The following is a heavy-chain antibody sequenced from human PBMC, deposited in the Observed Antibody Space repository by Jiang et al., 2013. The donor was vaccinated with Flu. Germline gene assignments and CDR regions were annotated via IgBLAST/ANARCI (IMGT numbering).Heavy chain of an antibody. CDR2: IYYNGAT. Sequence: LVKPSDTLSLTCTVSISSISSDNWWAWIRQPPGRGLEWIGYIYYNGATYYNPSLKSRATMSVDTSKNQVSLNLNSVTAVDTAVYYCARKVNAIYYFDYWGQGTRVTVSS. V-gene: IGHV4-28*01. CDR3: ARKVNAIYYFDY. J-gene: IGHJ4*02. D-gene: IGHD2/OR15-2a*01. CDR1: ISSISSDNW.